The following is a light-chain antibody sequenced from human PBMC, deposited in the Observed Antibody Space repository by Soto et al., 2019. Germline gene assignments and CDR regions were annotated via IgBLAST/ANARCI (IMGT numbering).Light chain of an antibody. V-gene: IGKV3-20*01. CDR2: GAS. CDR3: QQYGSSPVT. CDR1: QRVSSSY. J-gene: IGKJ1*01. Sequence: EIVLTQSPGALSLSPGEGATLSCRASQRVSSSYLAWYQQRPGQAPRLLIFGASSRATGIPDRFSGSGSGADFTLTISRLEPEDFAVYYCQQYGSSPVTFGQGTKVEIK.